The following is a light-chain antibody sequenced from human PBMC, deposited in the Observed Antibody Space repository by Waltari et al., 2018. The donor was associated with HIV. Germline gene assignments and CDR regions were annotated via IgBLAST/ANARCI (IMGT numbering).Light chain of an antibody. CDR2: GAS. Sequence: EVVMTLSPPTLSVSPGERATLSCRASQSVNSYLACYQHNPGQAPTLLIYGASTSATGVPARFSGSGTGTEFTLTISSLQSEDFAVYYCQQYKHWPPYTFGQGTKLEIK. CDR3: QQYKHWPPYT. V-gene: IGKV3-15*01. CDR1: QSVNSY. J-gene: IGKJ2*01.